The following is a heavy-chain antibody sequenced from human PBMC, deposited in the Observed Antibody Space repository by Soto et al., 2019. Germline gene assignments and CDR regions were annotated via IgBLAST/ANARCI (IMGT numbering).Heavy chain of an antibody. CDR3: ARDLSP. Sequence: ASVKVSFKASGYTFTSYYMSWVRQAPGKGLEWVSVIYSGGSTYYADSVKGRFTISRDNSKNTLYLQMNSLRAEDTAVYYCARDLSPWGQGTLVTVSS. CDR1: GYTFTSYY. V-gene: IGHV3-66*01. CDR2: IYSGGST. J-gene: IGHJ5*02.